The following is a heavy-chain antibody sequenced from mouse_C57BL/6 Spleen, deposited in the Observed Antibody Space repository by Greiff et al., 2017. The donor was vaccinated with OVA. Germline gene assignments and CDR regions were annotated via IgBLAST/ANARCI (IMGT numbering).Heavy chain of an antibody. V-gene: IGHV1-26*01. CDR3: ARLGVYYFDY. J-gene: IGHJ2*01. D-gene: IGHD4-1*01. CDR2: INPNNGGT. CDR1: GYTFTDYY. Sequence: EVQLQQSGPELVKPGASVKISCKASGYTFTDYYMNWVKQSHGKSLEWIGDINPNNGGTSYNQKFKGKATLTVDKSSSTAYTELRSLTSEDSAVYYCARLGVYYFDYWGQGTTLTVSS.